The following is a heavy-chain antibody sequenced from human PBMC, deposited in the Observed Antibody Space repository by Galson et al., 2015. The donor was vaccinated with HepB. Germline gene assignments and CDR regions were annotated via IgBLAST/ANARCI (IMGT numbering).Heavy chain of an antibody. J-gene: IGHJ6*02. D-gene: IGHD4-17*01. CDR1: GFTFNYHA. CDR2: ISATSRNI. Sequence: LRLSCAASGFTFNYHAMNWVRQAPGKGLEWVAYISATSRNIYYADSVKGRFSISRDNGKNSLYLQMNSLRAEDTAVYYCARVYDGDDAGEDYGMDVWGPGATVTVSS. V-gene: IGHV3-21*01. CDR3: ARVYDGDDAGEDYGMDV.